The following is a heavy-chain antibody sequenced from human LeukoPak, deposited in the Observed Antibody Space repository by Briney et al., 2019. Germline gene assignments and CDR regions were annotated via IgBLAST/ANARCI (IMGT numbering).Heavy chain of an antibody. CDR1: GGSFSGYY. CDR3: ARGVSSWYARFDY. D-gene: IGHD6-13*01. Sequence: PSEALSLTCAVYGGSFSGYYWSWIRQPPGKGLECIGEINHSGSTNYNPSLKSRVTISVDTSKNLFSLKLSSVTAADTAVYYCARGVSSWYARFDYWGQGTLVTVSS. V-gene: IGHV4-34*01. CDR2: INHSGST. J-gene: IGHJ4*02.